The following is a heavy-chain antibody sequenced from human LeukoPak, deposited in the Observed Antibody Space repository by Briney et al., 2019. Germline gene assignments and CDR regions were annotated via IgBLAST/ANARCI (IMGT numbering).Heavy chain of an antibody. CDR1: GFTFSSYE. CDR3: ARGGYSSSWCYDY. Sequence: GGSLRLSCAASGFTFSSYEMNWVRQAPGKGLEWVSYISSSGSSIYYADSVKGRFTISRDNAKNSLYLQMNSLRAEDTAVYYCARGGYSSSWCYDYWGQGTLVTVSS. D-gene: IGHD6-13*01. J-gene: IGHJ4*02. V-gene: IGHV3-48*03. CDR2: ISSSGSSI.